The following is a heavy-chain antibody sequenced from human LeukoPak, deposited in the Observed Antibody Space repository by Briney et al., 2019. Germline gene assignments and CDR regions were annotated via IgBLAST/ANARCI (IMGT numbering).Heavy chain of an antibody. Sequence: GGSLRLSCAASGFTFSSYSMNWVRQAPGKGLEWVSSISSSSSYKYYADSVKGRFTISRDNAKNSLYLQMNSLRAEDTAVYYCARDPLCCGIVGATDYWGQGTLVTVSS. CDR1: GFTFSSYS. V-gene: IGHV3-21*04. J-gene: IGHJ4*02. D-gene: IGHD1-26*01. CDR2: ISSSSSYK. CDR3: ARDPLCCGIVGATDY.